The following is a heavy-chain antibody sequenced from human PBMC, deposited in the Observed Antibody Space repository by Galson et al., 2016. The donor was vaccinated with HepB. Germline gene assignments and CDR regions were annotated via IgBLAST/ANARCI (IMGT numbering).Heavy chain of an antibody. CDR2: INQDGSEK. J-gene: IGHJ3*02. D-gene: IGHD4-17*01. CDR3: AKNFGDYVGDPFDM. CDR1: GFTFNFYL. Sequence: SLRLSCAASGFTFNFYLMSWVRQAPGKGLEWVANINQDGSEKSYMDSVKGRFTISRDNAKNSLYLQMNSLRAEDTAVYYCAKNFGDYVGDPFDMWGQGTMVTVSS. V-gene: IGHV3-7*01.